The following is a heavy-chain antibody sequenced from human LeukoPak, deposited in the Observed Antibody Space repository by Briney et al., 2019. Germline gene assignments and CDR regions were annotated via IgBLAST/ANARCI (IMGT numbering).Heavy chain of an antibody. J-gene: IGHJ4*02. CDR3: TTSMVRGITR. CDR1: GFTFSNAW. D-gene: IGHD3-10*01. Sequence: PGGSLRLSCAAFGFTFSNAWVSWVRQAPGKGLEWVGRIESKTDGGTTDYAAPVKGRFTVSRDDSKNTLYLQMNSLKTEETAVYYCTTSMVRGITRWGQGTLVTVSS. CDR2: IESKTDGGTT. V-gene: IGHV3-15*04.